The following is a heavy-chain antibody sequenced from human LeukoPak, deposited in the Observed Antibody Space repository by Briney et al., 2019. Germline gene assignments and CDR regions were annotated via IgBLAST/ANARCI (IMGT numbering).Heavy chain of an antibody. V-gene: IGHV1-8*03. CDR2: VSPTSGKT. Sequence: ASVRVSCQASGYTFTDYDFNWVRQAPGQGLVWMGWVSPTSGKTDYDPDFQGRIIITRDASTRTVFMELSSLRSDDTAVYYCARGRYHWSKGGYYYLDVWGKGTTAIVSS. CDR3: ARGRYHWSKGGYYYLDV. D-gene: IGHD1/OR15-1a*01. J-gene: IGHJ6*03. CDR1: GYTFTDYD.